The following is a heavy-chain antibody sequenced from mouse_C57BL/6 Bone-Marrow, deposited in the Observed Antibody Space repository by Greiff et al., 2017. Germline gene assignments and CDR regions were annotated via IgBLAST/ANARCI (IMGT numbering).Heavy chain of an antibody. CDR2: IDPSDSYT. J-gene: IGHJ2*01. CDR1: GYTFTSYW. V-gene: IGHV1-69*01. CDR3: ARGSYGYFDY. D-gene: IGHD1-1*02. Sequence: QLKQPGAELVMPGASVKLSCKASGYTFTSYWMHWVKQRPGQGLEWIGEIDPSDSYTNYNQKFKGKSTLTVDKSSSTAYMQPSCLTSEDSAVYYCARGSYGYFDYWGQGTTLTVSS.